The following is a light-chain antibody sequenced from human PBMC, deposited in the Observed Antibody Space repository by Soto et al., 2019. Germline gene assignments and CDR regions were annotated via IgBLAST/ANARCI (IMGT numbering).Light chain of an antibody. CDR3: QQYNNWPPGT. Sequence: EIVMTQSPATLSVSPGERATLSCRASQSVSSNLAWYQQKPGLAPRLLIYGASTRATGIPARFSGSGSGTEFTLTISSLQSEDGAVYYCQQYNNWPPGTFGPGTRLEIK. J-gene: IGKJ5*01. V-gene: IGKV3-15*01. CDR2: GAS. CDR1: QSVSSN.